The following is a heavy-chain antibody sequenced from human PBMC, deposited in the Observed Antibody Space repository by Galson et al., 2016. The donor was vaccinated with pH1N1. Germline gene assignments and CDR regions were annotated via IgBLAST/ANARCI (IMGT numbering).Heavy chain of an antibody. D-gene: IGHD4-23*01. V-gene: IGHV3-7*01. CDR1: GFTFSTYW. CDR3: ARRIYGGNSY. J-gene: IGHJ4*02. CDR2: IKQDGSEK. Sequence: SLRLSCAASGFTFSTYWMSWVRQAPGKGLEWVANIKQDGSEKHYVDSVKGRFIISRDNAKNSLYLQMNSPRAEDTALYSCARRIYGGNSYWGQGTLVTVSS.